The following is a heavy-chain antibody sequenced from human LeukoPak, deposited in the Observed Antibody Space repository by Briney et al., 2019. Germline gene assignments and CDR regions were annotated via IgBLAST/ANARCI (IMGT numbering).Heavy chain of an antibody. CDR1: GFNFRTYG. J-gene: IGHJ2*01. Sequence: GGSLRLSCEASGFNFRTYGLNWVRQAPGTGLEWVAYISSGGGVTHHADFVNGRFTISRDDAKNSIYLQMYSLRTEDTAVYYCARDLVSQFGDLWGRGTLVTVSS. CDR3: ARDLVSQFGDL. D-gene: IGHD2-8*01. V-gene: IGHV3-48*01. CDR2: ISSGGGVT.